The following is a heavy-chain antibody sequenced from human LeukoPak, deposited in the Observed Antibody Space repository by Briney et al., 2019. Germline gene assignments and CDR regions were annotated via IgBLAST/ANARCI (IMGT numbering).Heavy chain of an antibody. J-gene: IGHJ4*02. CDR2: IIPIFGTA. V-gene: IGHV1-69*13. Sequence: SVRVSSEPSGGTFINYAMSWVRQAPGQGLEWVGGIIPIFGTANYAQKFQGRVTITADESTSTAYMELSSLRSEDTAVYYCARVSYEVRGVMTAHFDYWGQGTLVTVSS. CDR3: ARVSYEVRGVMTAHFDY. D-gene: IGHD3-10*01. CDR1: GGTFINYA.